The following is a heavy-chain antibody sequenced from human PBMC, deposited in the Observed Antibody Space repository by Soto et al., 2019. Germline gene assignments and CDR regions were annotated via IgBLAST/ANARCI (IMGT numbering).Heavy chain of an antibody. Sequence: SLKISCAASGFTFDSLTMYWVRQAPEKGLEWVSSISWHSRSIGYAASVKGRFTISRDNAKNSLYLQMSSLGPEDTALYYCAKDISGSEGAFDISGQGTMVTVSS. CDR2: ISWHSRSI. CDR1: GFTFDSLT. J-gene: IGHJ3*02. D-gene: IGHD5-12*01. CDR3: AKDISGSEGAFDI. V-gene: IGHV3-9*01.